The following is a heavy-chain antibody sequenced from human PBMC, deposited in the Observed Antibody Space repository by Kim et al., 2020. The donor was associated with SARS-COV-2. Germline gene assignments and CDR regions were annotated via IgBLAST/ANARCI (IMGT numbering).Heavy chain of an antibody. J-gene: IGHJ5*02. CDR3: ARAGFDWEPIFWFDP. V-gene: IGHV4-39*07. CDR2: IFYSGTT. CDR1: GGSIISTNYY. D-gene: IGHD1-26*01. Sequence: SETLSLTCTVSGGSIISTNYYWAWIRQPPGEGLEWIGNIFYSGTTYYNPSLKSRVTLSVDMSKNQFFLNMRSVTAADTAMYYCARAGFDWEPIFWFDPWGQGTLVTVSS.